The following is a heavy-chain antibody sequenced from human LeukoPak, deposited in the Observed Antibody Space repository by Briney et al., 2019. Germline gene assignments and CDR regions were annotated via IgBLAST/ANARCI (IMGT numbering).Heavy chain of an antibody. CDR1: GFTFSSAW. CDR2: IKSETDGGTT. V-gene: IGHV3-15*07. J-gene: IGHJ4*02. CDR3: TRRSSAAGRQYFDY. D-gene: IGHD6-13*01. Sequence: GGSLRLSCAASGFTFSSAWMNWVRQAPRKGLEWVGRIKSETDGGTTDYAAPVKGTFTISRDDLENTLYLQMNSLKTEDTAVYYCTRRSSAAGRQYFDYWGQGTLVTVSS.